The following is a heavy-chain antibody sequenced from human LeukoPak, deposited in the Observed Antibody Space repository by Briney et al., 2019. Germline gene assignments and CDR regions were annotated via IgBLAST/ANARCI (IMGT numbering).Heavy chain of an antibody. CDR1: GFTFSNAW. CDR3: AREYGFGSGSYYP. D-gene: IGHD3-10*01. V-gene: IGHV3-15*05. CDR2: IKSKTDGGTT. Sequence: GGSLRLSCAASGFTFSNAWMSCVRQAPGKGLEWGGRIKSKTDGGTTDYAAPVKGRFTISRDDSKNTLYLQMNSLRAEDTAVYYCAREYGFGSGSYYPWGQGTLVTVSS. J-gene: IGHJ5*02.